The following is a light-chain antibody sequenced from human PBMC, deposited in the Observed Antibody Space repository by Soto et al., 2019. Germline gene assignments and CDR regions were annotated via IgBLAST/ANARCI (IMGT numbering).Light chain of an antibody. CDR3: QQYGRPPS. CDR2: GAS. V-gene: IGKV3-20*01. J-gene: IGKJ4*01. CDR1: QSVSSNS. Sequence: EIVLTQSPGTLSLSPGERATLSCRASQSVSSNSLAWYQQKPGQAPRLVISGASSRATGVPDRFSGSGSGTEFILTISRLEPEDFAVYYCQQYGRPPSFGGGTKVEIK.